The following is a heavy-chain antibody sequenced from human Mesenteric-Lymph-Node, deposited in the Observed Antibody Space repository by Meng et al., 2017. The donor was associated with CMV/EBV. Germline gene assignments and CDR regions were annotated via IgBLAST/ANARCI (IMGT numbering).Heavy chain of an antibody. D-gene: IGHD3-9*01. CDR2: INHSGST. CDR3: ARGSSYDILTGYFDY. Sequence: QGQLHQWGAVLLKPSETLSVTCAVYGGSFSGYYWNWIRQSPEKGLEWIGEINHSGSTTYNPSFTSRIIISVDTSTNQISLNMSSVTAADTAVYYCARGSSYDILTGYFDYWGQGALVTVSS. V-gene: IGHV4-34*01. J-gene: IGHJ4*02. CDR1: GGSFSGYY.